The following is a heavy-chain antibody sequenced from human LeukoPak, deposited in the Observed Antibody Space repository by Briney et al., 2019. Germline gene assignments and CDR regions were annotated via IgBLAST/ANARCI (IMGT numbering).Heavy chain of an antibody. CDR3: AREVPAAQDYAFDI. Sequence: ASVKVSCKASGYTFTSYAMNWVRQAPGQGLEWMGWINTSTGNPTYAQGFTGRFVFSLDTSVSTAYLQISGLKAEDTAVYYCAREVPAAQDYAFDIWGQGTMVTVSS. J-gene: IGHJ3*02. V-gene: IGHV7-4-1*02. D-gene: IGHD2-2*01. CDR2: INTSTGNP. CDR1: GYTFTSYA.